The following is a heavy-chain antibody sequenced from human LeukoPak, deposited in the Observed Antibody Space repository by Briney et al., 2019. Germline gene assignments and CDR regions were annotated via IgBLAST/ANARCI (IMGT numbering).Heavy chain of an antibody. CDR2: INPSGGST. V-gene: IGHV1-46*01. D-gene: IGHD3-22*01. CDR1: GGTFSSYA. Sequence: ASVKVSCKASGGTFSSYAISWVRQAPGQGLEWMAIINPSGGSTSYAQKFQGGVTMTRDTSASAVYMELYSLRSEDTAVYYCARGHSSGYYTGPLDYWGQGTLVTVSS. J-gene: IGHJ4*02. CDR3: ARGHSSGYYTGPLDY.